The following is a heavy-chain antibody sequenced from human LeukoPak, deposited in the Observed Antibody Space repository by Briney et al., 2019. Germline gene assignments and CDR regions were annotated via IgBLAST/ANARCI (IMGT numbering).Heavy chain of an antibody. V-gene: IGHV3-53*01. CDR2: MYSGGAT. J-gene: IGHJ4*02. CDR3: ARAAGNYFFDY. D-gene: IGHD1-7*01. Sequence: GGSLRLSCAASELLVNSNHMSWVRQAPGKGLEWVSIMYSGGATYYADSVKGRFTVSRDNSKNTLYLLMNSLRAEDTAVYYCARAAGNYFFDYWGQGTLVTVSS. CDR1: ELLVNSNH.